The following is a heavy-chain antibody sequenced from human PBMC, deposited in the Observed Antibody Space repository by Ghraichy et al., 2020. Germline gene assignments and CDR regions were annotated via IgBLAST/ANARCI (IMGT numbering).Heavy chain of an antibody. CDR3: ARDVAYGFGELLRPHDAFDI. CDR1: GGSISSGSYY. Sequence: SETLSLTCTVSGGSISSGSYYWSWIRQPAGKGLEWIGRIYTSGSTNYNPSLKSRVTISVDTSKNQFSLKLSSVTAADTAVYYCARDVAYGFGELLRPHDAFDIWGQGTMVTVSS. D-gene: IGHD3-10*01. CDR2: IYTSGST. J-gene: IGHJ3*02. V-gene: IGHV4-61*02.